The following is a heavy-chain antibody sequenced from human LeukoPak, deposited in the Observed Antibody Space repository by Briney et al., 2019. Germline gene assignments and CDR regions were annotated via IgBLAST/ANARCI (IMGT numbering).Heavy chain of an antibody. CDR2: IYAGGTT. CDR3: AELGITMIGGV. Sequence: PGGSLRLSCAVSGFTVSSNYISWVRQAPGKGLEWVSVIYAGGTTFYADSVKGRFTTSRDNAKNSLYLQMNSLRAEDTAVYYCAELGITMIGGVWGKGTTVTISS. V-gene: IGHV3-53*01. CDR1: GFTVSSNY. J-gene: IGHJ6*04. D-gene: IGHD3-10*02.